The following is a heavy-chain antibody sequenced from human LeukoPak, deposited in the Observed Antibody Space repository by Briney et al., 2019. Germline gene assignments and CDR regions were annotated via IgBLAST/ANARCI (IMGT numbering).Heavy chain of an antibody. CDR3: ARGPIVVVPAAKFDY. J-gene: IGHJ4*02. CDR1: GGSISSYY. CDR2: IYTSGST. Sequence: SETLSLTCTVSGGSISSYYWSWIRQPAGKGLEWIGRIYTSGSTNYNPSLKSRVTMSVDTSKNQFSLKLSSVTAADTAVYYCARGPIVVVPAAKFDYWGQGTLVTVSS. V-gene: IGHV4-4*07. D-gene: IGHD2-2*01.